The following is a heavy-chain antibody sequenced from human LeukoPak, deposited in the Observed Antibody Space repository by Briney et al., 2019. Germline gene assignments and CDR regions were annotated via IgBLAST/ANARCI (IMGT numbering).Heavy chain of an antibody. CDR1: SGSVTSYY. CDR2: ISYSGST. CDR3: ARVGPGVLDY. V-gene: IGHV4-59*02. D-gene: IGHD7-27*01. Sequence: SETLSLTCTVSSGSVTSYYWSWIRQPPGKGLEWIGYISYSGSTNYNPSLKSRVTISVGTSKNQFSLNLSSVTAADTAVYYCARVGPGVLDYWGQGALVTVSS. J-gene: IGHJ4*02.